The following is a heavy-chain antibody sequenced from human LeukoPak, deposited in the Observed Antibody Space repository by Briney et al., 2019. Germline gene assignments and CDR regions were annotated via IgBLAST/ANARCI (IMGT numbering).Heavy chain of an antibody. J-gene: IGHJ4*02. V-gene: IGHV3-30-3*01. CDR2: ISSDGSNK. Sequence: GGPLRLPCAASGFTLSTSPMHWVREAPGKGLEGGSVISSDGSNKYYADSVKGRYNISRDIPKNTLYLKTDSLRAEDIAVFYCATAQYSDSNSYSLLDHWGQGTLVTVSS. D-gene: IGHD3-22*01. CDR3: ATAQYSDSNSYSLLDH. CDR1: GFTLSTSP.